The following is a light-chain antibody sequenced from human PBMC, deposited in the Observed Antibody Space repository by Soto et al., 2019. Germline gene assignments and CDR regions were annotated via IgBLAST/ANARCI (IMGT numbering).Light chain of an antibody. J-gene: IGKJ5*01. CDR2: GGS. CDR3: QQYGSSPS. CDR1: QSVSSSY. Sequence: EIVLTQSPGTLSLSPGERATLSCRASQSVSSSYLAWYQQKPGQAPRLLIYGGSSRATGIPDRFSGSGSGTDFTLTISRLEPEDFAVYYCQQYGSSPSFGQGTRLEIK. V-gene: IGKV3-20*01.